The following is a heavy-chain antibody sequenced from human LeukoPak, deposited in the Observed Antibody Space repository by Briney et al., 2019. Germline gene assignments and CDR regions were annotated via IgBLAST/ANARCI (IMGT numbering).Heavy chain of an antibody. Sequence: GASVKVSCKTAGYTFTSYYLHWVRQAPGQGLEWMGRINPNTGGTNFEQMFQGRVTLTRDNSINTAYMELSRLRSDDTAVYYCARVYAMTVVDRRAYSLAYWGQGTLVTVSS. CDR3: ARVYAMTVVDRRAYSLAY. CDR2: INPNTGGT. D-gene: IGHD3-22*01. CDR1: GYTFTSYY. V-gene: IGHV1-2*02. J-gene: IGHJ4*02.